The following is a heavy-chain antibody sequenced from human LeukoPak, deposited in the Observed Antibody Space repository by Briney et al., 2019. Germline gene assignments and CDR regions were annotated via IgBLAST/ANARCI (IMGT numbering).Heavy chain of an antibody. Sequence: PSETLSLTCTVSGGSISSSSYYWGWTRQPPGKGLEWIGSIYYSGSTYYNPSLKSRVTISVDTSKNQFSLKLSSVTAADTAVYYCARTGYGSGSRYFDYWGQGTLVTVSS. CDR3: ARTGYGSGSRYFDY. CDR2: IYYSGST. CDR1: GGSISSSSYY. J-gene: IGHJ4*02. V-gene: IGHV4-39*01. D-gene: IGHD3-10*01.